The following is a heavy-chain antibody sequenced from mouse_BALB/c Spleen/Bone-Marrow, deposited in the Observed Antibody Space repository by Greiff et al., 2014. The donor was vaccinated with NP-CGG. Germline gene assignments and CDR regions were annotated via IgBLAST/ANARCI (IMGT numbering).Heavy chain of an antibody. D-gene: IGHD2-14*01. V-gene: IGHV1S56*01. Sequence: VQLQQSGPELVKPGASVRISCKASGYTFTSYYIHWVKQRPGQGLEWIGWIYPGNVNTKYNEKFKGKATLTADKSSSTAYMQLSSLTSEDSAVYFGARRYDDYFDYWGQGTTLTVSS. CDR3: ARRYDDYFDY. CDR2: IYPGNVNT. CDR1: GYTFTSYY. J-gene: IGHJ2*01.